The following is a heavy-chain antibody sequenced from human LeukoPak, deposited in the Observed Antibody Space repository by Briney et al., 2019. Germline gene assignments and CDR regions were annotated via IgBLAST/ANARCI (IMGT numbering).Heavy chain of an antibody. Sequence: ASVKVSCKVSGYTLTELSMHWVRQAPGKGLEWMGGFDLEDGETIYAQKFQGRVTMTEDTSTDTAYMELSSLRSEDTAVYYCATAHSNYNYYGMDVWGQGTTVTVSS. J-gene: IGHJ6*02. CDR2: FDLEDGET. CDR3: ATAHSNYNYYGMDV. CDR1: GYTLTELS. V-gene: IGHV1-24*01. D-gene: IGHD4-11*01.